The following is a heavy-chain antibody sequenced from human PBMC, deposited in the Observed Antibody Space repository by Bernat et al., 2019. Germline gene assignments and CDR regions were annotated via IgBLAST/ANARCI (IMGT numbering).Heavy chain of an antibody. V-gene: IGHV3-30*18. CDR1: GFTFGSYG. D-gene: IGHD6-19*01. J-gene: IGHJ4*02. Sequence: QVQLVESGGGVVQPGRSLRLSCAASGFTFGSYGMHWVRQAPGKGLEWVAVISYDGSNKYYADSVKGRFTISRDNSKNTLYLQMNSLRAEDTAVYYCAKDVESSGFDYWGQGTLVTVSS. CDR2: ISYDGSNK. CDR3: AKDVESSGFDY.